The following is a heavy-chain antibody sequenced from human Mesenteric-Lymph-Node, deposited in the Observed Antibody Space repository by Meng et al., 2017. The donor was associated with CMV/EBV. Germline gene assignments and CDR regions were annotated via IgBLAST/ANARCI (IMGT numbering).Heavy chain of an antibody. Sequence: GESLKISCAASGFTFSTFWMTWVRQAPGKGLEWVANINQDESEKYYVDSVKGRFTISRDNAKNSLFLQMNSLRAEDTAVYYCARGPRPYSSSGLFDPWGQGTLVTVSS. CDR1: GFTFSTFW. V-gene: IGHV3-7*01. CDR3: ARGPRPYSSSGLFDP. J-gene: IGHJ5*02. CDR2: INQDESEK. D-gene: IGHD6-13*01.